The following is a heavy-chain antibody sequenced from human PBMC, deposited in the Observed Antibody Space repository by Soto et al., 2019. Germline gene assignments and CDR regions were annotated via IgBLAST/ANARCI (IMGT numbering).Heavy chain of an antibody. J-gene: IGHJ3*02. CDR2: IIPILGIA. D-gene: IGHD5-12*01. Sequence: SVKVSCKASGGTFSSYTISWVRQAPGQGLEWMGRIIPILGIANYAQKFQGRVTITADKSTSTAYMELSSLRSEDTAVYYCATGAPTKDDAFDIWGQGTMVTVSS. CDR1: GGTFSSYT. CDR3: ATGAPTKDDAFDI. V-gene: IGHV1-69*02.